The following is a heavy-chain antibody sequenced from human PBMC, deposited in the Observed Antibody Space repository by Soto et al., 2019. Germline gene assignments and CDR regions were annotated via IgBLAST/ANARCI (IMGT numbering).Heavy chain of an antibody. V-gene: IGHV4-4*07. CDR2: IYTSESP. CDR1: GGSISNYY. Sequence: KTSETLSLTCTVSGGSISNYYWSWIRQPAGKGLEWIGRIYTSESPDYNPSLKSRVTMSVDTSKNQVSLKLNSLTAADTAVYYCVLCATAGYFDLWGRGTLVTVSS. CDR3: VLCATAGYFDL. J-gene: IGHJ2*01.